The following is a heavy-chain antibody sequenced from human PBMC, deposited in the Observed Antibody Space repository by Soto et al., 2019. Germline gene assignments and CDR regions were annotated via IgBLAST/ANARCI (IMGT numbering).Heavy chain of an antibody. CDR1: GFTFSDYY. CDR2: ISSSSSDT. D-gene: IGHD3-9*01. Sequence: VQLVESGGDLVKPGGSLRLSCAASGFTFSDYYMSWIRQAPGKGLEWVSSISSSSSDTNYAQSVKGRFTISRDNAKNSLHLQLNILRAEDTAVYYCARRRPTGYYNYWGQGTLVTVSA. CDR3: ARRRPTGYYNY. J-gene: IGHJ4*02. V-gene: IGHV3-11*05.